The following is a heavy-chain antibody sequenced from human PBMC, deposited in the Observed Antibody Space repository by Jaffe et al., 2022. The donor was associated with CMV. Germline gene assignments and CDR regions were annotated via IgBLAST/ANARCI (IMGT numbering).Heavy chain of an antibody. D-gene: IGHD6-13*01. CDR2: ISSSSSYI. V-gene: IGHV3-21*01. CDR1: GFTFSSYS. Sequence: EVQLVESGGGLVKPGGSLRLSCAASGFTFSSYSMNWVRQAPGKGLEWVSSISSSSSYIYYADSVKGRFTISRDNAKNSLYLQMNSLRAEDTAVYYCARDVSSSWYGNYFDYWGQGTLVTVSS. CDR3: ARDVSSSWYGNYFDY. J-gene: IGHJ4*02.